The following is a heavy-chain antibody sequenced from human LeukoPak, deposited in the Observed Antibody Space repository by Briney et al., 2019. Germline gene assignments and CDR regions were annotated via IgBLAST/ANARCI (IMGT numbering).Heavy chain of an antibody. CDR1: GGSFSGYY. CDR3: ARYDYGDFGRFDY. J-gene: IGHJ4*02. D-gene: IGHD4-17*01. CDR2: INHSGST. Sequence: SETLSLTCAVYGGSFSGYYWSWIRQPPGKGLEWIGEINHSGSTYYNPSLKSRVTISVDRSKNQFSLKLSSVTAADTAVYYCARYDYGDFGRFDYWGQGTLVTVSS. V-gene: IGHV4-34*01.